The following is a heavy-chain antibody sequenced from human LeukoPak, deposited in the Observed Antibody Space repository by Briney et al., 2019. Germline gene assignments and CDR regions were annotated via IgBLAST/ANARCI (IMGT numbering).Heavy chain of an antibody. Sequence: GGSLRLSCAASGFSFSSYAMNWVRQAPGKGLEWVSCISSGGTNIYYADSVRGRFTISRDNAKNSLYLQMNSLRAEDTAAYYCARVGGYCSSISNCYGDYWGQGTLVTVSS. V-gene: IGHV3-21*01. CDR2: ISSGGTNI. CDR3: ARVGGYCSSISNCYGDY. J-gene: IGHJ4*02. CDR1: GFSFSSYA. D-gene: IGHD2-2*03.